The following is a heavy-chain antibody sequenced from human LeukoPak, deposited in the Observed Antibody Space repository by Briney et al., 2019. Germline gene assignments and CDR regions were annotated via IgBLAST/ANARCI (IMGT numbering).Heavy chain of an antibody. J-gene: IGHJ4*02. V-gene: IGHV4-34*01. CDR1: GGSFSGYY. Sequence: SETLSLTCAVYGGSFSGYYWSWIRQPPGKGLEWIGEINHSGSTNYNPSLKSRVTISVDTSKNQFSLKLSSVTAADTAVYYCARGEGDYGDYWYSDYWGQGTLVTVSS. CDR2: INHSGST. D-gene: IGHD4-17*01. CDR3: ARGEGDYGDYWYSDY.